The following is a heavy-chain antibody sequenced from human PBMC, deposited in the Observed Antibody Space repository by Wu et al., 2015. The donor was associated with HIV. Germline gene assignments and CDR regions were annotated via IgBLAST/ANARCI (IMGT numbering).Heavy chain of an antibody. CDR3: ATDSRDYNDENGFSYYYFDH. J-gene: IGHJ4*02. CDR2: INPSTGDT. D-gene: IGHD3-10*01. CDR1: GYTFTGYY. V-gene: IGHV1-2*02. Sequence: VQLVQSGAEVKKPGASVRVSCKTSGYTFTGYYIHWVRQAPGQGLEWMGWINPSTGDTSYSQKFQRRVTMTRDTSISTAYMELSRLRFDDTAVYYCATDSRDYNDENGFSYYYFDHWGQGTLVTVSS.